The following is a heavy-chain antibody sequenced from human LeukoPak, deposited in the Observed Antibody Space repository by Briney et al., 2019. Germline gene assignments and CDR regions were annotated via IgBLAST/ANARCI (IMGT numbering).Heavy chain of an antibody. D-gene: IGHD5-18*01. CDR2: ISSSSSST. CDR1: GFTLSYYR. V-gene: IGHV3-48*01. CDR3: ARGRGYNYGVYFDY. J-gene: IGHJ4*02. Sequence: GGSLRLSCAASGFTLSYYRMNWVRQAPGKGLEWVSYISSSSSSTYHADSVKGRFTISRDNAKNSLYLQMNSLRAEDTAVYYCARGRGYNYGVYFDYWGQGTLVTVSS.